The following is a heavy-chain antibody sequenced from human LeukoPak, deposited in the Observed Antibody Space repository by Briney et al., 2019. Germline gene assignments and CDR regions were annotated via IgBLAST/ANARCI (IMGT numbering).Heavy chain of an antibody. CDR2: IYYSGST. V-gene: IGHV4-59*08. Sequence: SETLSLTCTVSGGSISSYYWSWIRQPPGKGLEWIGYIYYSGSTNYNPSLKSRVTISVDTSKNQFSLKLSSVTAADTAVYYCAREDRRNFDYWGQGTLVTVSS. CDR3: AREDRRNFDY. J-gene: IGHJ4*02. CDR1: GGSISSYY. D-gene: IGHD1-14*01.